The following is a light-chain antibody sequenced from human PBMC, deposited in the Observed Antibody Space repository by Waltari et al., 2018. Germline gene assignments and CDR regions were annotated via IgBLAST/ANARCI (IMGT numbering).Light chain of an antibody. V-gene: IGKV1-5*01. CDR1: ESIGSL. CDR3: QQYYSYFT. Sequence: DIQMTQSPSTLSASVGDRVTITCRAGESIGSLLAWYQRKPGKAPKLLIYDASSLESGVPSRFSGSGSGTEFTVTINSLQPDDCATYSCQQYYSYFTFGGGAKVEIK. CDR2: DAS. J-gene: IGKJ4*01.